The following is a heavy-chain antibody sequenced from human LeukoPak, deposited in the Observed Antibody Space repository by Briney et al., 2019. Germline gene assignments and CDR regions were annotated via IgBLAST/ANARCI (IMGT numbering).Heavy chain of an antibody. CDR3: AKDRGDFWSGYYTAFYYFDY. Sequence: GGSLRLSCAASGFTFSSYAMSWVRQAPGKGLEGVSGIGGSAGSTYYADSVKGRFTISRDNSKNTLYLQMNSLRAEDTAVYYCAKDRGDFWSGYYTAFYYFDYWGQGTLVTVSS. CDR1: GFTFSSYA. V-gene: IGHV3-23*01. D-gene: IGHD3-3*01. CDR2: IGGSAGST. J-gene: IGHJ4*02.